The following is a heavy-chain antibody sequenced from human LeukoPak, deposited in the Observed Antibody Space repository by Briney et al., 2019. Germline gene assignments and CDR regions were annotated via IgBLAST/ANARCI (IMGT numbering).Heavy chain of an antibody. Sequence: GSLRLSCVASGFTFGKYWMSWVRQPPGKGLEWIGEINHSGSTYYNPSLKSRVTISEDTSKNQFSLKLTSVTAADTAVYYCATLGEYYDSSGYYYNWGQGTLVTVSS. CDR3: ATLGEYYDSSGYYYN. CDR1: GFTFGKYW. D-gene: IGHD3-22*01. J-gene: IGHJ4*02. V-gene: IGHV4-34*08. CDR2: INHSGST.